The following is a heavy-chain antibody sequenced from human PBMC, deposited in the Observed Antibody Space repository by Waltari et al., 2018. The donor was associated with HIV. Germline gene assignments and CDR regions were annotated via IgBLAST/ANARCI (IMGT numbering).Heavy chain of an antibody. Sequence: VQLLESGGGLVQPGGSLRLSCVASELIFSSHPMTWVRQAPGKGLEWVSIISAGCDPKYADFAEGRFTVSRDNSKNTLFLQMNSLKAEDTAIYYCAKAGGYGVYSLFDHWGQGTLVTVSS. CDR3: AKAGGYGVYSLFDH. CDR2: ISAGCDP. D-gene: IGHD4-17*01. CDR1: ELIFSSHP. V-gene: IGHV3-23*01. J-gene: IGHJ4*02.